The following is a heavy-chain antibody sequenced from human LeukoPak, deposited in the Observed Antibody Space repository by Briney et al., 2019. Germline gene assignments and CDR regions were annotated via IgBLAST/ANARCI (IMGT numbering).Heavy chain of an antibody. D-gene: IGHD3-22*01. J-gene: IGHJ4*02. V-gene: IGHV1-2*06. CDR3: ARGEDYYDSSGYFFPVMIPPEN. CDR1: GYTFTGYY. CDR2: INPNSGGT. Sequence: ASVKVSCKASGYTFTGYYMHWVRQAPGQGLEWMGRINPNSGGTNYAQKFQGRVTMTRDTSISTAYMELSRLRSDDTAVYYCARGEDYYDSSGYFFPVMIPPENWGQGTLVTVSS.